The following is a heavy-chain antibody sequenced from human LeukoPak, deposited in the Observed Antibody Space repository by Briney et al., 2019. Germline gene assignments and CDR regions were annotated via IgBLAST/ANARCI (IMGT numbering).Heavy chain of an antibody. D-gene: IGHD3-10*01. J-gene: IGHJ4*02. CDR1: GDSISSYY. Sequence: SETLSLTCTVSGDSISSYYWSWIRQPPGKGLEWIGEINHSGSTNYNPSLKSRVTISVDTSKNQFSLKLCSVTAADTAVYYCARGRGWFGEGNYHPRWGQGTLVTVSS. CDR3: ARGRGWFGEGNYHPR. CDR2: INHSGST. V-gene: IGHV4-34*01.